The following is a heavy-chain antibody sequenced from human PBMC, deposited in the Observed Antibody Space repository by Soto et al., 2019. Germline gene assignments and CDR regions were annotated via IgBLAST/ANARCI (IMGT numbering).Heavy chain of an antibody. CDR3: AKDPRLDILTGPFDY. J-gene: IGHJ4*02. Sequence: QVQLVESGGGVVQPGRSLRLSCAASGFTFSSYGMHWVRQASGKGLEWVAVISYDGSNKYYADSVKGRFTISRDNSKNTLYLQMNSLRAEDTAVYYCAKDPRLDILTGPFDYWGQGTLVTVSS. CDR2: ISYDGSNK. V-gene: IGHV3-30*18. D-gene: IGHD3-9*01. CDR1: GFTFSSYG.